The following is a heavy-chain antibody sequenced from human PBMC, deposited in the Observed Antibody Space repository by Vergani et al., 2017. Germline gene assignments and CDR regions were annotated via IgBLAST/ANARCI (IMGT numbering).Heavy chain of an antibody. V-gene: IGHV1-58*01. Sequence: QMQLVQSGPEVKKPGTSVKVSCKASGFTFTSSAVQWVRQARGQRLEWIGWIVVGSGNTNYAQKFQERVTITRDMSTSTAYMELSSLRSEDTAVYYCARDWSTPYCSGGSCYVHHAFDIWGQGTMVTVSS. CDR3: ARDWSTPYCSGGSCYVHHAFDI. CDR1: GFTFTSSA. J-gene: IGHJ3*02. D-gene: IGHD2-15*01. CDR2: IVVGSGNT.